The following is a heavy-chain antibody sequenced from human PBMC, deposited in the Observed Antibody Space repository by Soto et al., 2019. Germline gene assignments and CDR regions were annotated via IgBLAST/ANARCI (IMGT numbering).Heavy chain of an antibody. CDR3: ARVEAATFDY. J-gene: IGHJ4*02. Sequence: SETLSLTCTVSGGSITTGGYYWSWIRQLPGKGLEWIGHRYYTGSTNYSPSLNSRVTISVDRSKNQVFLNLRSVTAADSALYYCARVEAATFDYWGQGAQVTVSS. CDR1: GGSITTGGYY. D-gene: IGHD1-26*01. V-gene: IGHV4-61*08. CDR2: RYYTGST.